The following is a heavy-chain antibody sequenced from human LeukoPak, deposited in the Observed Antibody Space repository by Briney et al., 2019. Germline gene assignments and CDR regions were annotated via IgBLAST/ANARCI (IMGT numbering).Heavy chain of an antibody. D-gene: IGHD3-10*01. V-gene: IGHV3-11*01. CDR2: ISNVPNIM. CDR3: ARGGNYDSGSHYLVY. CDR1: GFTLSDYY. Sequence: PGGSLRLSCDVSGFTLSDYYMSWIRQVPGQGLEWVSYISNVPNIMFYADSVQGRFTISRDNAKNSLYLQMNSLRAEDTAVYYCARGGNYDSGSHYLVYWGQGILVTVSS. J-gene: IGHJ4*02.